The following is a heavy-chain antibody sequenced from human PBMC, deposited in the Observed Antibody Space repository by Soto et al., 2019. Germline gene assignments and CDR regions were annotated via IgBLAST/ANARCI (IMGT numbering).Heavy chain of an antibody. Sequence: QLQLQESGPGLVKPSETLSLTCTVSGGSISSSSYYWGWIRQPPGKGLEWIGSIYYSGSTYYNPCLTSQVTISVDTSKNQFSLNLSSVTDADTAVYYCARHPEGTDYYYYYMDVWGKGTTVTVSS. V-gene: IGHV4-39*01. CDR3: ARHPEGTDYYYYYMDV. CDR2: IYYSGST. J-gene: IGHJ6*03. CDR1: GGSISSSSYY.